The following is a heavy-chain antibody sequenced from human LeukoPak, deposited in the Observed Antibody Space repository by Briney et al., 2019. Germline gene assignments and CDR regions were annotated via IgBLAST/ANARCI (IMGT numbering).Heavy chain of an antibody. Sequence: PGRSLRLSCAASGFTFSSYGMHWVRQAPGKGLEWVAFIWYDGSNKYYADSVKGRFTISRDNSKNTLYLQMNSLRAEDTAVYYCARVTAEYCGGDCRVGAFDIWGQGTMVTVSS. CDR1: GFTFSSYG. D-gene: IGHD2-21*02. J-gene: IGHJ3*02. CDR2: IWYDGSNK. V-gene: IGHV3-33*01. CDR3: ARVTAEYCGGDCRVGAFDI.